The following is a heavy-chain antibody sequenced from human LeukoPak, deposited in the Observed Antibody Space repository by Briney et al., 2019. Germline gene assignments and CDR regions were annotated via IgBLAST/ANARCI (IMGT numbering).Heavy chain of an antibody. CDR2: ISTSGTET. CDR1: GFTFSSYT. Sequence: GGSLRLSCAASGFTFSSYTMTWVRQAPGKGLEWVSAISTSGTETYYADSAKGRFSISRDNSKNTLYVQMNSLRAEDTAVYYCTTSTANHDVWGQGTLVTVSS. CDR3: TTSTANHDV. D-gene: IGHD2/OR15-2a*01. V-gene: IGHV3-23*01. J-gene: IGHJ4*02.